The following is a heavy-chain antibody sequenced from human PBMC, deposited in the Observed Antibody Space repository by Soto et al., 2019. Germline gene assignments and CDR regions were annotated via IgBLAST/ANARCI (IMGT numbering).Heavy chain of an antibody. CDR2: IYYSGST. CDR1: RGSISSSRYY. CDR3: ARHGLDFDY. D-gene: IGHD3-16*01. J-gene: IGHJ4*02. V-gene: IGHV4-39*01. Sequence: PSETLSLTCTVSRGSISSSRYYWAWIRQPPGKGLQWIGIIYYSGSTYYNPSLKSRVTISVDTSKNQFSLKLSSVTAADTAVYYCARHGLDFDYWGQGTLVTVSS.